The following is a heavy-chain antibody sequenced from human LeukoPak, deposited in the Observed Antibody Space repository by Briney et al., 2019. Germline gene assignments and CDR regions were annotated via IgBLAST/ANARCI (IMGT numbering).Heavy chain of an antibody. V-gene: IGHV3-9*01. CDR3: AKAKGYYYGMDV. CDR2: ISWNSGSI. Sequence: GRSLRLSCAASGVTFDDYAMHWVRQAPGKGLEWVSGISWNSGSIGYADSVKGRFTISRDNAKNSLYLQMNSLRAEDTALYYCAKAKGYYYGMDVWGQGTTVTVSS. J-gene: IGHJ6*02. CDR1: GVTFDDYA.